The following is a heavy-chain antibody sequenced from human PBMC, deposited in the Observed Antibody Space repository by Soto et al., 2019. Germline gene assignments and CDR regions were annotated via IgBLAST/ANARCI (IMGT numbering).Heavy chain of an antibody. CDR1: ECNCTDYG. D-gene: IGHD2-8*02. CDR3: ASLVGGCEDYYYGMDV. V-gene: IGHV5-51*01. J-gene: IGHJ6*02. Sequence: GSECNCTDYGVAWMRQIPGQGLEWMGIIYPGDSDTRFSPAFEGQVTISADKSISTAYLQWSSLKASDTAMYYCASLVGGCEDYYYGMDVWGQGTTVTVSS. CDR2: IYPGDSDT.